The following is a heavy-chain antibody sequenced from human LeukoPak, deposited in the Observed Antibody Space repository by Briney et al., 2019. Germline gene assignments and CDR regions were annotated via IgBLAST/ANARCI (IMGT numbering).Heavy chain of an antibody. J-gene: IGHJ4*02. CDR3: ITGYFDNGGHYFDF. CDR2: IRANLDGATT. CDR1: GSSVSDAW. Sequence: GGSLRLSCAASGSSVSDAWIAWVRQAPGKGLEWVGRIRANLDGATTDFAVPVKGRFTISKDYSRNMAYLHLNRLKTEDTAVYYCITGYFDNGGHYFDFWGQGTLVTVSS. V-gene: IGHV3-15*01. D-gene: IGHD3-22*01.